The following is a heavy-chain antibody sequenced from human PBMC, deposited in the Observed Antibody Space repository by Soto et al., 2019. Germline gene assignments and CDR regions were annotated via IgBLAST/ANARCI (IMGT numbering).Heavy chain of an antibody. J-gene: IGHJ6*02. V-gene: IGHV3-7*03. CDR3: ARGSGIRFLEWSDGYYYGMDV. CDR1: GFTFSSYW. CDR2: IKQDGSEK. D-gene: IGHD3-3*01. Sequence: LRLSCAASGFTFSSYWMSWVRQAPGKGLEWVANIKQDGSEKYYVDSVKGRFTISRDNAKNSLYLQMNSLRAEDTAVYYCARGSGIRFLEWSDGYYYGMDVWGQGTTVTVSS.